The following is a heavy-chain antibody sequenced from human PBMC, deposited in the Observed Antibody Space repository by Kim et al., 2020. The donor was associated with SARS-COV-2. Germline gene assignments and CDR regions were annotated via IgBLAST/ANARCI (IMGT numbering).Heavy chain of an antibody. J-gene: IGHJ4*02. CDR1: GFTFSSYW. V-gene: IGHV3-7*01. Sequence: GGSLRLSCAASGFTFSSYWMSWVRQAPGKGLEWVANIKQDGSEKYYVDSVKGRFTISRDNAKNSLYLQMNSLRAEDTAVYYCARGSPPIIMVKGYFDYWGQGTLVTVSS. D-gene: IGHD5-18*01. CDR3: ARGSPPIIMVKGYFDY. CDR2: IKQDGSEK.